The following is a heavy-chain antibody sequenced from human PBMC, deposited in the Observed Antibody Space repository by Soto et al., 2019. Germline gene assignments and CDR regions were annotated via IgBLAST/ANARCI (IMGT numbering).Heavy chain of an antibody. V-gene: IGHV1-18*01. J-gene: IGHJ2*01. CDR2: ISTYKGYT. CDR3: ARDRDCGSGGSCYPEWYFDL. D-gene: IGHD2-15*01. Sequence: QVQLVHSGAEVKEPGASVKVSCKASGYTFINYGISWVRQAPGQGLEWMGWISTYKGYTTYAEKLQGRVSMTADTSTSTAYMELRSLRSDDTAVYYCARDRDCGSGGSCYPEWYFDLWGRGTLVTVSS. CDR1: GYTFINYG.